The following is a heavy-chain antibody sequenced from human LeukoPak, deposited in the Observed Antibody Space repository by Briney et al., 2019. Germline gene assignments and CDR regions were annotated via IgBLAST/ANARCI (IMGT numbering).Heavy chain of an antibody. CDR2: ISGSVGST. CDR3: AKTLPSSWYSFDY. J-gene: IGHJ4*02. Sequence: PGGSLRLSCAASGFTVSSNYMSWVRQAPGKGLEWVSSISGSVGSTFYADPVKGRFTISRDSSNNTLYLQMNSLRAEDTAVYYCAKTLPSSWYSFDYWGQGTLVTVSS. V-gene: IGHV3-23*01. D-gene: IGHD6-13*01. CDR1: GFTVSSNY.